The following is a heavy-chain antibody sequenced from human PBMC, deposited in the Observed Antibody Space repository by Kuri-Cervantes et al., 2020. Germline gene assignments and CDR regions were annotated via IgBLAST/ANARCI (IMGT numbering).Heavy chain of an antibody. CDR1: GYTFTGYY. CDR2: IIPIFGTA. J-gene: IGHJ4*02. CDR3: AREEYITIFGVVEMGVDY. V-gene: IGHV1-69*05. D-gene: IGHD3-3*01. Sequence: SVKVSCKASGYTFTGYYMHWVRQAPGQGLEWMGGIIPIFGTANYAQKFQGRVTITTDESTSTAYMELSSLRSEDTAVYYCAREEYITIFGVVEMGVDYWGQGTLVTVSS.